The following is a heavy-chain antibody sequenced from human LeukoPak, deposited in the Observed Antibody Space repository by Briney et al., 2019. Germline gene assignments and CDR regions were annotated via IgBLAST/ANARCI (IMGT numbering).Heavy chain of an antibody. CDR1: GYTFTSYG. J-gene: IGHJ4*02. Sequence: GASVTVSCKASGYTFTSYGISWVRQAPGQGLEWMGWISAYNGNTNYAQKFQGRVTMTRDTSTSTVYMELSSLRSEDTAVYYCARAREDYGDYDPYGFNLDWGQGTLVTVSS. D-gene: IGHD4-17*01. CDR2: ISAYNGNT. CDR3: ARAREDYGDYDPYGFNLD. V-gene: IGHV1-18*01.